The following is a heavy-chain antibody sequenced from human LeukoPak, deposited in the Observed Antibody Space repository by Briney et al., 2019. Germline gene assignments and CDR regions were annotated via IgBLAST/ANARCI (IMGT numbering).Heavy chain of an antibody. V-gene: IGHV4-34*01. CDR2: INHSGST. CDR1: GGSFSGYY. Sequence: SETLSLTCAVYGGSFSGYYWSWIRQPPGKGLEWIGEINHSGSTNYNPSLKSRVTISVDTSKNQFSLKLSSVTAADTAVYYCARGEAEGGRYPATFDYWGQGTLVTVSS. D-gene: IGHD3-9*01. CDR3: ARGEAEGGRYPATFDY. J-gene: IGHJ4*02.